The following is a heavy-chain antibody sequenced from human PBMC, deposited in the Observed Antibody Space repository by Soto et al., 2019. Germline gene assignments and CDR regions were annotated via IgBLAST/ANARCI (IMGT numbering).Heavy chain of an antibody. Sequence: ASVKVSCKASGGTFSSYAISWVRHAPGQGLEWMGGIIPIFGTANYAQKFQGRVTITADESTSTAYMELSSLRSEDTAVYYCARETYYYDSSGYVPQNYYGMDVWGQGTTVTVSS. CDR3: ARETYYYDSSGYVPQNYYGMDV. CDR2: IIPIFGTA. J-gene: IGHJ6*02. CDR1: GGTFSSYA. V-gene: IGHV1-69*13. D-gene: IGHD3-22*01.